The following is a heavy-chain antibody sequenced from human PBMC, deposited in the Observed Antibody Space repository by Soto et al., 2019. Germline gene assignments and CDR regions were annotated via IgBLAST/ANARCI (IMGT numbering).Heavy chain of an antibody. Sequence: QVQLVQSGAEVQKPGSSVKVSCKASGGTFSSYAISWVRQAPGQGLEWMGGIIPISDTTNYAQKFQGRFTITADESTSTAYMELSSLRSEDTAVYYCARSQGSSTSLEIYYYYYYGMDVWGQGTTVTVSS. D-gene: IGHD2-2*01. CDR3: ARSQGSSTSLEIYYYYYYGMDV. CDR2: IIPISDTT. J-gene: IGHJ6*02. CDR1: GGTFSSYA. V-gene: IGHV1-69*01.